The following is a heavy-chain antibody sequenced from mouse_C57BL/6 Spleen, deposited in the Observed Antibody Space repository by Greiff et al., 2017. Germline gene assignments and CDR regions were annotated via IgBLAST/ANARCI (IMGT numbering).Heavy chain of an antibody. Sequence: VKLQQPGAELVRPGSSVKLSCKASGYTFTSYWMHWVKQRPIQGLEWIGNIDPSDSETHYNQKFKDKATLTVDKSSSTAYMQLSSLTSEDSAVYYCARNWDWYFDVWGTGTTVTVSS. V-gene: IGHV1-52*01. CDR3: ARNWDWYFDV. CDR2: IDPSDSET. D-gene: IGHD4-1*01. CDR1: GYTFTSYW. J-gene: IGHJ1*03.